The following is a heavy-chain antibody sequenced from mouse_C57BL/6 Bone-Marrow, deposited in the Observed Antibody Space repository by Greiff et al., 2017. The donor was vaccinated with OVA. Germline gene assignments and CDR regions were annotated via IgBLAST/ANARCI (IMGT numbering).Heavy chain of an antibody. J-gene: IGHJ2*01. Sequence: VQLQQSGAELVRPGASVKLSCTASGFHIKDYYMHWVKQRPEQGLEWIGRIDPEDGDTEYAPKFQGKATMTADTSSNTAFLPLSSLTSEDTAVYYCTTYDYDGGVFDYWGQGTTLTGSS. CDR2: IDPEDGDT. CDR3: TTYDYDGGVFDY. CDR1: GFHIKDYY. D-gene: IGHD2-4*01. V-gene: IGHV14-1*01.